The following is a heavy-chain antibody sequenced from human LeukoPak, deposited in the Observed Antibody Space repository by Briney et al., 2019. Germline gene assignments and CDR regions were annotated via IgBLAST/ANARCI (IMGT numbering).Heavy chain of an antibody. Sequence: GGSLRLSCAASGFTFSSYGMSWVRQAPGKGLEWVSSISSSSSYIYYADSVKGRFTISRDNAKNSLYLQMNSLRAEDTAVYYCARENVVVAASFDIWGQGTMVTVSS. V-gene: IGHV3-21*01. CDR1: GFTFSSYG. CDR2: ISSSSSYI. D-gene: IGHD2-15*01. J-gene: IGHJ3*02. CDR3: ARENVVVAASFDI.